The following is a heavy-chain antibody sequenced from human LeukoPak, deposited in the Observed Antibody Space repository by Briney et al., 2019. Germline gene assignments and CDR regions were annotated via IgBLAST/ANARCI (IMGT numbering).Heavy chain of an antibody. Sequence: GASVKVSCKASGYTFTAYYMHWVRQAPGQGLEWMGWINPNSGGTNYAQKFQGRVTMTRDTSITTAYMELSRLRSDDTAVYYCAREYIAAAGPIDYWGQGTLVTVSS. V-gene: IGHV1-2*02. CDR1: GYTFTAYY. CDR3: AREYIAAAGPIDY. CDR2: INPNSGGT. D-gene: IGHD6-13*01. J-gene: IGHJ4*02.